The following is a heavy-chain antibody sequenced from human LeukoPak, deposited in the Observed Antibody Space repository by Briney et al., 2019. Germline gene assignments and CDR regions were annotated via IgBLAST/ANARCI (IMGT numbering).Heavy chain of an antibody. CDR2: ISWNSASV. D-gene: IGHD6-13*01. Sequence: GGSLRLSCEASGFTFDDYGMHWVRQAPGKGLEWVSTISWNSASVGYVDSVKGRFTISRDNAKKTLYLQMDSLRPEDTALYYCAKHYGYSSSWYDYWGQGTLVTVSS. CDR1: GFTFDDYG. J-gene: IGHJ4*02. V-gene: IGHV3-9*01. CDR3: AKHYGYSSSWYDY.